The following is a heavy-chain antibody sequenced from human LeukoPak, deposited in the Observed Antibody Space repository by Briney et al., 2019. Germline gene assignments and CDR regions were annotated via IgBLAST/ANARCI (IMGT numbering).Heavy chain of an antibody. D-gene: IGHD3-22*01. CDR3: AKDSNTYYYDSSGYYSDFDY. CDR2: ISWNSGSI. J-gene: IGHJ4*02. Sequence: GRSLRLSCAASGFTFDDYAMHWVRQAPGKGLEWVSGISWNSGSIGYADSVKGRFTISRDNAKNSLYLQMNSLRAEDTALYYCAKDSNTYYYDSSGYYSDFDYWGQGTLVTVSS. CDR1: GFTFDDYA. V-gene: IGHV3-9*01.